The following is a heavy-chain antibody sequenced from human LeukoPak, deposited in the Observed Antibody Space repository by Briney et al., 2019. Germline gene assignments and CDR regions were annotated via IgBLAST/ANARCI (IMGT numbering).Heavy chain of an antibody. CDR2: ISSSSSYT. J-gene: IGHJ4*02. CDR1: GFTFSSYS. V-gene: IGHV3-21*01. CDR3: ARDRSSGPDY. D-gene: IGHD6-19*01. Sequence: GGSLRLSCAASGFTFSSYSMNWVRQAPGKGLEWVSSISSSSSYTYYADSVKGRFTISRDNAKNSLYLQMNSLRAEDTAVYYCARDRSSGPDYWGQGTLVTVSS.